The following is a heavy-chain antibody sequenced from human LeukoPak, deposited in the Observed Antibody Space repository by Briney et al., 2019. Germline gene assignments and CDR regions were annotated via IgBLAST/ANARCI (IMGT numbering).Heavy chain of an antibody. J-gene: IGHJ3*02. CDR1: GGYIRSYY. Sequence: SETLSLICTGSGGYIRSYYWSWLRQPAGKGVEWIGRIYTRGSTNYNPSLKSRVTMSGDTSQNQFSLKLSSVTAADTAVYYCARSMATIRAFDIWGQGTMVTVSS. CDR3: ARSMATIRAFDI. D-gene: IGHD5-24*01. CDR2: IYTRGST. V-gene: IGHV4-4*07.